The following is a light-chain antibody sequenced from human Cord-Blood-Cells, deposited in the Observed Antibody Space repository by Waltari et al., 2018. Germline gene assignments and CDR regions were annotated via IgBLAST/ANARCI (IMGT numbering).Light chain of an antibody. J-gene: IGLJ2*01. CDR2: DVS. V-gene: IGLV2-11*01. CDR3: CSYAGSYTFSVV. CDR1: SSDVGGYNY. Sequence: QSALTQPRSVSGSPGQSVTISCTGTSSDVGGYNYVSWYQQHPGKAPKLMIYDVSKRPSGVPDRFSGSKSGNTASLTISGLQAEDEADYYCCSYAGSYTFSVVFGGGTK.